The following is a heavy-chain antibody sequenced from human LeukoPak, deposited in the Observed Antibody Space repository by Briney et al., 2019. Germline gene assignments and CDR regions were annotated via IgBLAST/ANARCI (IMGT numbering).Heavy chain of an antibody. CDR3: ARDQEGFDY. V-gene: IGHV1-46*01. J-gene: IGHJ4*02. CDR2: IYPRGGST. CDR1: GYTFTNNY. Sequence: PRASVKVSCKASGYTFTNNYLHWVRQAPGQGLEWMGMIYPRGGSTSYAQNFQGRVTVTRDTSTTTVHMELRGLRSEDTAVYYCARDQEGFDYWGQGTVVTVSS.